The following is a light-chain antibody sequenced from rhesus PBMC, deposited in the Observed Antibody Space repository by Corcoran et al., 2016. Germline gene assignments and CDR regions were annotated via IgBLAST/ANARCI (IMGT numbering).Light chain of an antibody. J-gene: IGKJ4*01. CDR2: DAS. V-gene: IGKV1-25*01. Sequence: DIQMTQSPSSLSASVGDTVTITCQASQGISKYLVWYQQKPGKSPKLLMYDASTLKSGVPSRFSGSGFWTEFSLTISSLQPEDFATYYCQQHNSYPLTFGGGTKVEFK. CDR1: QGISKY. CDR3: QQHNSYPLT.